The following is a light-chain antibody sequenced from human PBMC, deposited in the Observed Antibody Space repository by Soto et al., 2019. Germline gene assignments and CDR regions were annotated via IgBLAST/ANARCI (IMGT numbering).Light chain of an antibody. V-gene: IGLV2-11*01. CDR2: DVT. CDR3: WSFAGSYSYV. Sequence: QSALTQPRSVSASPGQSVTISCTGTSSDVGRYDYVSWYQQHPGKAPKLIVYDVTERPSGCPARLSGSNSGNTASLTLSGLQAEDEADYSCWSFAGSYSYVFRTGTKVTGL. CDR1: SSDVGRYDY. J-gene: IGLJ1*01.